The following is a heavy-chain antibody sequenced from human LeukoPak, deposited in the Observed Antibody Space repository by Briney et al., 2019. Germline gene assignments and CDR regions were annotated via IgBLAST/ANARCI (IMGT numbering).Heavy chain of an antibody. J-gene: IGHJ4*02. D-gene: IGHD2-15*01. V-gene: IGHV4-39*07. Sequence: PSETLSLTCSLSGGFISINTHYWGWIRQTPGKGPEWIGSVFYSGTTYFNPSLNGRLTISVDKSKNQFSLKLNSVTAADTAVYYGARAFLVGYSPEEYFFDYWGQGNLVTVSS. CDR2: VFYSGTT. CDR3: ARAFLVGYSPEEYFFDY. CDR1: GGFISINTHY.